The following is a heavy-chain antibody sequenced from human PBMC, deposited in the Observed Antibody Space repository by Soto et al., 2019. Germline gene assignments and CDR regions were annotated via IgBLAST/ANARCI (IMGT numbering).Heavy chain of an antibody. D-gene: IGHD2-15*01. Sequence: GASVKVSFKASGGTFSSYAISWVRQAPGQGLEWMGGIIPIFGTANYAQKFQGRVTITADKSTSTAYMELSSLRSEDTAVYYCARASRSVGGDAFDIWGQGTMVTV. CDR3: ARASRSVGGDAFDI. V-gene: IGHV1-69*06. J-gene: IGHJ3*02. CDR1: GGTFSSYA. CDR2: IIPIFGTA.